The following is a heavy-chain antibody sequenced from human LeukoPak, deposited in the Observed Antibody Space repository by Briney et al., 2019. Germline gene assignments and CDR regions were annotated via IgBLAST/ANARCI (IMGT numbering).Heavy chain of an antibody. J-gene: IGHJ4*02. CDR1: GFTFSSYA. V-gene: IGHV3-23*01. CDR2: ISGSGGST. CDR3: AKGTGYYTPFSFDY. Sequence: GGSLRFSCAASGFTFSSYAMSWDRQAPGKGLEWVSAISGSGGSTYYADSVKGRFTISRDNSKNTLYLQMNSLRAEDTAVYYCAKGTGYYTPFSFDYWGQGTLVTVSS. D-gene: IGHD3/OR15-3a*01.